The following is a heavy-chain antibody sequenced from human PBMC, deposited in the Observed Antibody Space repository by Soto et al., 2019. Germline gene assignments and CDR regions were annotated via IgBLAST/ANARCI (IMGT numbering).Heavy chain of an antibody. CDR1: GGSLSGYY. CDR2: INHSGST. CDR3: AMGYDFWSGYLYGMDV. D-gene: IGHD3-3*01. Sequence: SETLSRTCSVYGGSLSGYYWSWIRQPPWKGLEWIGEINHSGSTNYNPSLKSRVTISVDTSKNQFSLKLSSVTAADTAVYYCAMGYDFWSGYLYGMDVWGQGTTVTVSS. V-gene: IGHV4-34*01. J-gene: IGHJ6*02.